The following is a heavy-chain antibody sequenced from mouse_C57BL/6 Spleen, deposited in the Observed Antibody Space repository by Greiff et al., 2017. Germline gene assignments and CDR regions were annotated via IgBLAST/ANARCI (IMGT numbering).Heavy chain of an antibody. CDR1: GYTFTSYG. CDR3: ARGEYSYDPYAMDY. J-gene: IGHJ4*01. D-gene: IGHD2-3*01. CDR2: IYPRSGNT. Sequence: VQLQQSGAELARPGASVKLSCKASGYTFTSYGISWVKQRTGQGLEWIGEIYPRSGNTYYNEKFKGKATLTADKSSSTAYMELRSLTSEDSAVYFCARGEYSYDPYAMDYWGQGTSVTVSS. V-gene: IGHV1-81*01.